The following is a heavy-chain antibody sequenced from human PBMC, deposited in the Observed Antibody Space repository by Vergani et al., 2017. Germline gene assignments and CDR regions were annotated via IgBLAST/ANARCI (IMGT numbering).Heavy chain of an antibody. J-gene: IGHJ5*01. V-gene: IGHV3-23*01. D-gene: IGHD2/OR15-2a*01. CDR1: GLTFSNSA. CDR2: ISGPCLST. CDR3: VKEKIDLGSYFCDS. Sequence: EVHLLDSGGGQVEAGGSLRLSCVASGLTFSNSAVSWVRQARVRGLAWVSSISGPCLSTYYADSVKGRFSISRDKSKNTVFLQMHSLRAEDTAIYYCVKEKIDLGSYFCDSLVHGSLVAVSS.